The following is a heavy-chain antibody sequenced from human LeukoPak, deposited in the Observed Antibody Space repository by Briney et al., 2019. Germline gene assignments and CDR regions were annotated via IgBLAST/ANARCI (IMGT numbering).Heavy chain of an antibody. V-gene: IGHV4-59*01. D-gene: IGHD2-15*01. CDR3: ARAASVGAFDI. CDR2: IYYSGST. J-gene: IGHJ3*02. CDR1: GGSISSYY. Sequence: SETLSLTCTVSGGSISSYYWSWIRQPPGKGLEWIGYIYYSGSTNYNPSLKSRVTISVDTSKNQFSLKLSSVTAADTAVYYCARAASVGAFDIWGQGTVVTVSS.